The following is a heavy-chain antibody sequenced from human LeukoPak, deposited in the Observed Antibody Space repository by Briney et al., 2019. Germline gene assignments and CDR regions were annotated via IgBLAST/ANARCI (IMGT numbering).Heavy chain of an antibody. CDR3: AKYSSSWYNYFDY. J-gene: IGHJ4*02. CDR2: ISGSGGST. D-gene: IGHD6-13*01. V-gene: IGHV3-23*01. Sequence: GGSLRLSCAASGFTFSSYAMSWVRQAPGKGLEWVSAISGSGGSTYYADSVKGRFTISRDNSKNTLYRQMNSLRAEDTAVYYCAKYSSSWYNYFDYWGQGTLVTVSS. CDR1: GFTFSSYA.